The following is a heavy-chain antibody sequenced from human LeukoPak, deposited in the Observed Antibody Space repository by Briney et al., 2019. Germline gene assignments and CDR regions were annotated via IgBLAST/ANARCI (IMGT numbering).Heavy chain of an antibody. CDR2: ISSSSGTK. J-gene: IGHJ4*02. V-gene: IGHV3-48*03. Sequence: GGSLRLSCAASGLTFSNYEMNWVRQAPGKGLEWVSYISSSSGTKYYADSVKGRFSISRDNAKNSLYLQMNSLRGDDTAVYYCAREGGYNDFDNWGQGTLVTVSS. CDR1: GLTFSNYE. D-gene: IGHD5-24*01. CDR3: AREGGYNDFDN.